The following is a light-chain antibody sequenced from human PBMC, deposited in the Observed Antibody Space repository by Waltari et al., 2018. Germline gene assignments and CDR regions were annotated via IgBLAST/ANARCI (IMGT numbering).Light chain of an antibody. J-gene: IGLJ2*01. V-gene: IGLV3-25*03. CDR3: QSADSSGVV. Sequence: SYELTQPPSVSVSPRQTARITCSGDALPKHYAYWYQQKPGQAPVLVIYKDSERPSGIPERFSGSSSGTTVTLTISGVQAEDEADYYCQSADSSGVVFGGGTKLTVL. CDR2: KDS. CDR1: ALPKHY.